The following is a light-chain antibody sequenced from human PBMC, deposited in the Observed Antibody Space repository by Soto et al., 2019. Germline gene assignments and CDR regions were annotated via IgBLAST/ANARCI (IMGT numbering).Light chain of an antibody. V-gene: IGLV2-14*01. CDR1: NSDVGGYNF. CDR3: SSYTSISTYV. J-gene: IGLJ1*01. CDR2: DVT. Sequence: SVLTQPASVSGAPGQSITISCTGNNSDVGGYNFVSWYQQHPDKAPKLMIYDVTNRPSGVSNRFSGSKSGNTASLTISGLQAEDEADYYCSSYTSISTYVFGTGTKSPS.